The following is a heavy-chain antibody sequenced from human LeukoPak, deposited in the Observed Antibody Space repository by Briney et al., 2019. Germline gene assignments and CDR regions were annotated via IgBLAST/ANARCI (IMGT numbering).Heavy chain of an antibody. J-gene: IGHJ4*02. D-gene: IGHD3-22*01. V-gene: IGHV3-48*01. Sequence: GGSLRLSCAGSVFTFSSYSMNWVRQAPGKGLEWVSYISSSSSTIYYADSVKGRFTISRDNAKNSLYLQTNSLRAEDTAVYYCARAQYYSDSTGYYYLHYWGQGTLVTVSS. CDR2: ISSSSSTI. CDR1: VFTFSSYS. CDR3: ARAQYYSDSTGYYYLHY.